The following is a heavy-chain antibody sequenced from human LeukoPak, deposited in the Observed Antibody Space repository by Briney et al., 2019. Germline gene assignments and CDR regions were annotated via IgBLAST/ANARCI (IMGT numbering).Heavy chain of an antibody. V-gene: IGHV4-4*07. D-gene: IGHD3-10*01. J-gene: IGHJ4*02. CDR2: IYTSGST. CDR1: GGSISSYY. CDR3: ASSGGWFGDRWGLDY. Sequence: SETLSLTCTVSGGSISSYYWSWIRQPAGKGLEWIRRIYTSGSTNYNPSLKSRVTMSVDTSKNQFSLKLSSVTAADTAVYYCASSGGWFGDRWGLDYWGQGTLVTVSS.